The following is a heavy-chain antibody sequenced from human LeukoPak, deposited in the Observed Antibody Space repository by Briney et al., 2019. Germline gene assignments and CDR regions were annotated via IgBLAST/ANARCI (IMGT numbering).Heavy chain of an antibody. D-gene: IGHD2-2*01. Sequence: SQTLSLTCTVSGGSISSGGYYRRWIRQHPGKGLEWIGYIYYSGSTYYNPSLKSRVTISVDTSKNQFSLKLSSVTAADTAVYYCARMLWTGRDGMDVWGQGTTVTVSS. CDR2: IYYSGST. CDR1: GGSISSGGYY. CDR3: ARMLWTGRDGMDV. V-gene: IGHV4-31*03. J-gene: IGHJ6*02.